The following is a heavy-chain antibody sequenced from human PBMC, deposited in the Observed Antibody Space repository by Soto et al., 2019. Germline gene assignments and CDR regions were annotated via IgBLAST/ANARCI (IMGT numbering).Heavy chain of an antibody. CDR1: GYTLTELS. CDR3: ARSPSIADRDPYYFDY. V-gene: IGHV1-24*01. D-gene: IGHD6-6*01. Sequence: GASVKVSCKVSGYTLTELSMHWVRQAPGKGLEWMGGFDPEDGETIYAQKFQGRVTMTEDTSTDTAYMELSSLRSEDTAVYYCARSPSIADRDPYYFDYWGQGTLVTVSS. CDR2: FDPEDGET. J-gene: IGHJ4*02.